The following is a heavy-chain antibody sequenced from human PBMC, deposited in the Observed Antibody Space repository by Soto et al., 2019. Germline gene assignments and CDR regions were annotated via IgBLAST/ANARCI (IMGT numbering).Heavy chain of an antibody. CDR1: GGSVSSGSYY. Sequence: QVQLQESGPGLVKPSETLSLTCTVSGGSVSSGSYYWSWIRQPPGKGLEWIGYIYYSGSTNYNPALQSRVTISVDTSKNQFSLKLSSVTAADTAVYYCAIEWSPAQGDAFDIWGQGTMVTVSS. V-gene: IGHV4-61*01. CDR3: AIEWSPAQGDAFDI. J-gene: IGHJ3*02. CDR2: IYYSGST. D-gene: IGHD2-8*01.